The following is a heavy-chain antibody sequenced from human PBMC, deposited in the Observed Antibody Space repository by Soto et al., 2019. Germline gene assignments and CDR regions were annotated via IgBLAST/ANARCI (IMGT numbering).Heavy chain of an antibody. J-gene: IGHJ5*02. D-gene: IGHD6-19*01. V-gene: IGHV2-26*01. CDR1: GLSITDSEMG. CDR2: IDSSGEK. Sequence: QVTLKESGPVLVKPTEPLTLRCTVSGLSITDSEMGVSWIRQPPGQPLEWLAHIDSSGEKSYRTFLKSRLAFSKDTSKSQIVLTMTNMDPADTATYYCARRHLAVAVSPWFDPWGQGIPVTVSS. CDR3: ARRHLAVAVSPWFDP.